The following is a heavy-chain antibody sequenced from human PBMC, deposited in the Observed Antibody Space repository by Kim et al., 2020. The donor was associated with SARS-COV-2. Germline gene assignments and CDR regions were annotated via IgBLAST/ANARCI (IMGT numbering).Heavy chain of an antibody. CDR2: IYYSGST. Sequence: SETLSLTCTVSGDSISSYYWSWIRQPPGKGLEWIGYIYYSGSTNYNPSLNSRVTISVDTSKNQFSLNLRSVTAADTAVYYCAREYTSTWYSYIDYWGLGNLVTVSS. CDR1: GDSISSYY. CDR3: AREYTSTWYSYIDY. D-gene: IGHD6-13*01. V-gene: IGHV4-59*01. J-gene: IGHJ4*02.